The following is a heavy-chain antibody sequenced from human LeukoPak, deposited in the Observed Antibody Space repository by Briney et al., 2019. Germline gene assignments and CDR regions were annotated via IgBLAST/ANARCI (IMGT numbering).Heavy chain of an antibody. CDR3: ARGLRLGELSPIPDY. CDR1: GGSISSSSYY. V-gene: IGHV4-39*07. CDR2: IYYSGST. D-gene: IGHD3-16*02. Sequence: SESLSLTCTVSGGSISSSSYYWGWIRQPPGKGLEWIGSIYYSGSTYYNPSLKSRVTISVDTSKNQFSLKLSSVTAADTAVYYCARGLRLGELSPIPDYWGQGTLVTVSS. J-gene: IGHJ4*02.